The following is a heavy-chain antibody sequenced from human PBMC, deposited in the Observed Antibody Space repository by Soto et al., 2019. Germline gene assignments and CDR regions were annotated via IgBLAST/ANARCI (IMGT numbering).Heavy chain of an antibody. Sequence: GGSLRLSCAASGFTFSSYAMSWVRQAPGKGLEWVSAISGSGGSTYYADSVKGRFTISRDNSKNTLYLQMNSLRAEDTAVYYCAKEKGPDNSNYLIYYYYGMDVWGQGTTVTVS. CDR1: GFTFSSYA. CDR2: ISGSGGST. J-gene: IGHJ6*02. D-gene: IGHD4-4*01. V-gene: IGHV3-23*01. CDR3: AKEKGPDNSNYLIYYYYGMDV.